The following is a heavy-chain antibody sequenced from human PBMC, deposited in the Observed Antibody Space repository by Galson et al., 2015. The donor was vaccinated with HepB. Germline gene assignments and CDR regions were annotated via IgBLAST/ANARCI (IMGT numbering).Heavy chain of an antibody. D-gene: IGHD6-19*01. Sequence: SLRLSCAASGFTFSSYWMSWVRQAPGKGLEWVANIKQDGSEKYYVDSVKGRFTISRDNAKNSLYLQMNSLRAEDTAVYYCAREERGQWLVSPFFDYWGQGTLVTVSS. J-gene: IGHJ4*02. CDR2: IKQDGSEK. CDR1: GFTFSSYW. CDR3: AREERGQWLVSPFFDY. V-gene: IGHV3-7*03.